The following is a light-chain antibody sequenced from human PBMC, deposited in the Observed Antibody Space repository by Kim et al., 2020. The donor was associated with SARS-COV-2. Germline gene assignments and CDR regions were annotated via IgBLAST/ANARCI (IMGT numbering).Light chain of an antibody. CDR3: QQYNTYLLT. V-gene: IGKV1-5*03. CDR1: QSINTW. J-gene: IGKJ4*01. Sequence: SASVGDRVTITCRASQSINTWLAWYQQKPGKAPNLLIYQTSVLETGVPSRFSGSGSGTEFTLTITSLQPDDFATYYCQQYNTYLLTFGGGTKLEI. CDR2: QTS.